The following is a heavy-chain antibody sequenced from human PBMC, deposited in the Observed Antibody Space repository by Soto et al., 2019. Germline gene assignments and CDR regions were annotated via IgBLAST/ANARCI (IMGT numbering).Heavy chain of an antibody. CDR1: GFSLSTSGMC. J-gene: IGHJ6*02. D-gene: IGHD2-2*01. CDR3: ARIRGSRYGMDV. Sequence: SGPTLVNPTQTLTLTCTFSGFSLSTSGMCVSWIRQPPGKALEWLARIDWDDGKYYSTSLKTRLTISKDTSKNQVVLTMTNMDPVDTATYYCARIRGSRYGMDVWGQGTTVTVYS. CDR2: IDWDDGK. V-gene: IGHV2-70*11.